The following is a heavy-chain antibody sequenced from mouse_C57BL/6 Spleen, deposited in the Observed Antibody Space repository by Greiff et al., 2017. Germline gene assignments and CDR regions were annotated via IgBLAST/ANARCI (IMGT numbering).Heavy chain of an antibody. CDR3: ARCDGYFYYAMDY. D-gene: IGHD2-3*01. Sequence: LQESGAELVRPGTSVKVSCKASGYAFTNYLIAWVKQRPGQGLEWIGVINPGSGGTNYNEKFKGKATLTADKSSSTAYMQLSSLTSEDSAVYFCARCDGYFYYAMDYWGQGTSVTVSS. J-gene: IGHJ4*01. V-gene: IGHV1-54*01. CDR2: INPGSGGT. CDR1: GYAFTNYL.